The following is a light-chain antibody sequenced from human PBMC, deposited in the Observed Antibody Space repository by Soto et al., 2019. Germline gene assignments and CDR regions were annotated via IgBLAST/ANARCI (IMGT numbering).Light chain of an antibody. J-gene: IGKJ1*01. CDR2: GAS. CDR1: QSVSSN. Sequence: EIVMTPSPAPLSVSPGERATLSCRASQSVSSNLAWYQQKPGHAPRLLIYGASTRATGIPARFSGSGSGTEFTLTISSLQSEDFAVYYCQQYNNWPPWTFGQGTKVDIK. CDR3: QQYNNWPPWT. V-gene: IGKV3-15*01.